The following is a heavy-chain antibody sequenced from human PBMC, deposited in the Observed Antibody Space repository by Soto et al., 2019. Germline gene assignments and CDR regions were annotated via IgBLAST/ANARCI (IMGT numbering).Heavy chain of an antibody. J-gene: IGHJ4*02. V-gene: IGHV3-48*03. D-gene: IGHD2-2*01. CDR3: VRDTMRASAAASLDY. Sequence: GGSLRLSCAASGFTFSTYEFNWVRQAPGRGLEWISYISVSGNIIKYAESVKGRFTISRDNAENSLHLHMNNLRVDDTALYFCVRDTMRASAAASLDYWGQGTQVTASS. CDR1: GFTFSTYE. CDR2: ISVSGNII.